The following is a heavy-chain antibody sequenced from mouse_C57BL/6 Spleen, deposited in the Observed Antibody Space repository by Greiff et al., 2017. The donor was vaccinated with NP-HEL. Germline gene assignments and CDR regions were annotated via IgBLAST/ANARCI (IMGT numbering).Heavy chain of an antibody. V-gene: IGHV5-9-1*02. CDR1: GFTFSSYA. CDR3: TRGPAYYSNGNAMDY. J-gene: IGHJ4*01. D-gene: IGHD2-5*01. Sequence: EVHLVESGEGLVKPGGSLKLSCAASGFTFSSYAMSWVRQTPEKRLEWVAYISSGGDYIYYADTVKGRFTISRDNARNTLYLQMSSLKSEDTAMYYCTRGPAYYSNGNAMDYWGQGTSVTVSS. CDR2: ISSGGDYI.